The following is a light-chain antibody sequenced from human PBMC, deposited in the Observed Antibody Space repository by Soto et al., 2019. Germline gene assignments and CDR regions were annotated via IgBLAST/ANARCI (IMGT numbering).Light chain of an antibody. J-gene: IGKJ5*01. Sequence: EIVMTQSPATLSVSPGERATLSCRASQSVSSNLAWYQQKPGQAPRLLIYGASTMATGIPARFRGSGSGTEFTLTISSLQSEDFEVYYCQQYKNSPITFGQGTRLDIK. CDR2: GAS. CDR3: QQYKNSPIT. V-gene: IGKV3D-15*01. CDR1: QSVSSN.